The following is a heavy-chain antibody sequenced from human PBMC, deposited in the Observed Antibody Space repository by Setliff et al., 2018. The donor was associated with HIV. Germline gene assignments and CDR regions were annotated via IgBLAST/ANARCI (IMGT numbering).Heavy chain of an antibody. Sequence: ASVKVSCKASGFTFTGYYMHWVRQAPGQGLEWMGLIGPSGSSTTYAQNFRGRVSMTRDTSTTTVYMELYSLRSEDTAVYHCARSDISGTGYFDSWGQGTLVTVSS. CDR3: ARSDISGTGYFDS. D-gene: IGHD1-20*01. CDR2: IGPSGSST. J-gene: IGHJ4*02. CDR1: GFTFTGYY. V-gene: IGHV1-46*01.